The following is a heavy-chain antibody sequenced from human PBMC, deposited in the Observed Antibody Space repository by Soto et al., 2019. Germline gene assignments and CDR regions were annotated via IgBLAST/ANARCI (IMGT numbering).Heavy chain of an antibody. Sequence: QVQLVQSGAEVKKPGASVKVSCKASGYTFTSYGIPWVRQAPGQGLEWMGWISAYNGNTNYAQNLQGRVTMTTDTSTSTDYKNLRRLGSDDTAFYYCARDGPMDRAFDIWGQGTMVTVSS. CDR3: ARDGPMDRAFDI. CDR2: ISAYNGNT. D-gene: IGHD2-2*03. V-gene: IGHV1-18*01. J-gene: IGHJ3*02. CDR1: GYTFTSYG.